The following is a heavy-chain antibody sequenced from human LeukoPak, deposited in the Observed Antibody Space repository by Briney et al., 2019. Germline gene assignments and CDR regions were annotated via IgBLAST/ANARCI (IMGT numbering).Heavy chain of an antibody. J-gene: IGHJ3*02. V-gene: IGHV3-48*04. D-gene: IGHD6-13*01. Sequence: GGSLRLSCAASGFTTTYGLTWVRQAPGKGLEWVSYIGSSGSTIYYADSVKGRFTISRDNAKNSLYLQMNSLRAEDTAVYYCARERDTSTWHDAFDIWGQGTMVTVSS. CDR2: IGSSGSTI. CDR3: ARERDTSTWHDAFDI. CDR1: GFTTTYG.